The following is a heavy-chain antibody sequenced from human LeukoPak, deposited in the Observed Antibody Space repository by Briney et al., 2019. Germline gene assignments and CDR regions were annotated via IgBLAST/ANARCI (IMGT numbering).Heavy chain of an antibody. J-gene: IGHJ3*02. D-gene: IGHD3-22*01. CDR2: INHSGST. V-gene: IGHV4-34*01. CDR3: ARGSSFTYYYDSSGDAFDI. Sequence: SETLSLTCAVYGGSFSGYYWSWIRQPPGKGLEWIGEINHSGSTNYNPSLKGRVTISVDTSKNQFSLKLSSVTAADTAVYYCARGSSFTYYYDSSGDAFDIWGQGTVVTVSS. CDR1: GGSFSGYY.